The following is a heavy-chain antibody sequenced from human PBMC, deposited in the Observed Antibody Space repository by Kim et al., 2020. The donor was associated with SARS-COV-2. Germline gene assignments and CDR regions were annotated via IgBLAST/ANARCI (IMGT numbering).Heavy chain of an antibody. Sequence: GGSLRLSCAASGFTFSSYGMHWVRQAPGKGLEWVAVIWYDGSNKYYADSVKGRFTISRDNSKNTLYLQMNSLRAEDTAVYYCARDSGFGYEYVCGSYRPHYYYGMDVWGQGTTVTVSS. CDR1: GFTFSSYG. D-gene: IGHD3-16*02. J-gene: IGHJ6*02. V-gene: IGHV3-33*08. CDR3: ARDSGFGYEYVCGSYRPHYYYGMDV. CDR2: IWYDGSNK.